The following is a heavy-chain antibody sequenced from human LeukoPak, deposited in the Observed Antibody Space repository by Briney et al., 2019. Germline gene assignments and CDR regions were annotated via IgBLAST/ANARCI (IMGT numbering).Heavy chain of an antibody. J-gene: IGHJ3*02. CDR2: IYYSGNT. CDR3: ARSHIVAVTGFAFDI. CDR1: GGSISSSSYY. Sequence: SETLSLTCTVSGGSISSSSYYWGWIRQSPGKGLEWIGSIYYSGNTYYNPSLNSRVTITVDASKNQFSLQLSSVTAADTTVYYCARSHIVAVTGFAFDIWGQGTLVTVSS. V-gene: IGHV4-39*01. D-gene: IGHD2-21*02.